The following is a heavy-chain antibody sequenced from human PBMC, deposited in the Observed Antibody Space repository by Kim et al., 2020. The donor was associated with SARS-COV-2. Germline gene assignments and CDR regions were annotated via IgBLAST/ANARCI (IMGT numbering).Heavy chain of an antibody. CDR2: ISSSSSTI. CDR3: ARTTYSGYDYLRTRWRYYFDY. Sequence: GGSLRLSCAASGFTFSSYSMNWVRQAPGKGLEWVSYISSSSSTIYYADSVKGRFTISRGNAKNSLYLQMNSLRDEDTAVYYCARTTYSGYDYLRTRWRYYFDYWGQGTLVTVSS. CDR1: GFTFSSYS. V-gene: IGHV3-48*02. J-gene: IGHJ4*02. D-gene: IGHD5-12*01.